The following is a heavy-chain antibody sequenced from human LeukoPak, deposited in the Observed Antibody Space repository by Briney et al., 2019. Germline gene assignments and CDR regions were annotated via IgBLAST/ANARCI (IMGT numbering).Heavy chain of an antibody. J-gene: IGHJ5*02. CDR1: GGSISSGGYY. Sequence: SETLSLTCTVSGGSISSGGYYWSWIRQHPGKGLEWIGYIYYSGSTYYNPSLKSRVTISVDTSKNQFSLKLSSVTAADTAMYYCARDRVGATQAWGQGTLVTVSS. D-gene: IGHD1-26*01. CDR3: ARDRVGATQA. V-gene: IGHV4-31*03. CDR2: IYYSGST.